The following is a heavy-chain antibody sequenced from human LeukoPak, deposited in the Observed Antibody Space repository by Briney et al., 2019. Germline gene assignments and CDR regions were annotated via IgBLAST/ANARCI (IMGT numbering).Heavy chain of an antibody. CDR1: GFTFSDAW. CDR2: IKSKTVGGTI. CDR3: TTGGLPAV. V-gene: IGHV3-15*01. Sequence: GGSLRLSCVAAGFTFSDAWMSSVRHAPGKGRGWVVRIKSKTVGGTIDYAACVKGRFINSRDDSTNMLSLQMNSLKTEDTAVYSCTTGGLPAVWGQGTTVTVSS. D-gene: IGHD3-16*01. J-gene: IGHJ6*02.